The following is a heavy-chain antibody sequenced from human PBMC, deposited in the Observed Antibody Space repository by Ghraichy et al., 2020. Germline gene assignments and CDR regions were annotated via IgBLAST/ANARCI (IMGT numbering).Heavy chain of an antibody. V-gene: IGHV1-18*01. D-gene: IGHD3-10*01. J-gene: IGHJ6*02. CDR1: GHTFKSYG. Sequence: ALVKVSCKPSGHTFKSYGFSWVRQAPGQGLQWMRRISAYNGNTNYARQFQGRLTMTRDTSTGTAYMELGSLTSDDTAMYYCTTFTMISENYYNSMDVWGQGTPVTVS. CDR3: TTFTMISENYYNSMDV. CDR2: ISAYNGNT.